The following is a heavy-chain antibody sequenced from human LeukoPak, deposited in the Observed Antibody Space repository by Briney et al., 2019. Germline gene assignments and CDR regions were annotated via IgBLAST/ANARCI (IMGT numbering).Heavy chain of an antibody. V-gene: IGHV1-2*02. CDR3: AREVPRIYSCGYFAY. CDR2: INPNSGGT. Sequence: ASVKVSCKASGYTFTGYYMHWVRQAPGQGLEWMGWINPNSGGTNYAQKFQGRVTMTRDTSISTAYMEPSRLRSDATAVYYCAREVPRIYSCGYFAYWGQGTLVTVSS. J-gene: IGHJ4*02. D-gene: IGHD5-18*01. CDR1: GYTFTGYY.